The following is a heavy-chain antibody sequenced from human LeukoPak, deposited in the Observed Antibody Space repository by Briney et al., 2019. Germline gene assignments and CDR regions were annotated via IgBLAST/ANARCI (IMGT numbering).Heavy chain of an antibody. Sequence: ASVKVSCKASGGTFSIYAISWVRQAPGQGLEWMGGIIPIFGTANYAQKFQGRVTITADESTSTAYMELSSLRSEDTAVYYCARSQYYYDSSGYYLVDWGQGTLVTVSS. V-gene: IGHV1-69*13. J-gene: IGHJ4*02. CDR1: GGTFSIYA. CDR2: IIPIFGTA. CDR3: ARSQYYYDSSGYYLVD. D-gene: IGHD3-22*01.